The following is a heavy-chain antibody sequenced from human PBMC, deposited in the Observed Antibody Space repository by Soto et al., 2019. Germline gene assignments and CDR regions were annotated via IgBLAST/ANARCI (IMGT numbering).Heavy chain of an antibody. J-gene: IGHJ4*02. Sequence: GGSLRLSCAASGFTFSSYAMSWVRQAPGKGLEWVSAISGSGGSTYYADSVKGRFTISRDNSKNTLYLQMNSLRAEDTAVYYCAKDRLVSGGYFEWLSMYXFDYWGQRTLVTVSS. D-gene: IGHD3-9*01. CDR2: ISGSGGST. CDR1: GFTFSSYA. V-gene: IGHV3-23*01. CDR3: AKDRLVSGGYFEWLSMYXFDY.